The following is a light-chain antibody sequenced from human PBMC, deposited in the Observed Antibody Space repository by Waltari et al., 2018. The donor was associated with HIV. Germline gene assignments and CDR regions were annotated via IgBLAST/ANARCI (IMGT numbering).Light chain of an antibody. CDR2: DVS. J-gene: IGLJ2*01. CDR1: SSDVGGYNY. CDR3: ISYTISSPLV. Sequence: QSALTQPASVSGSPGQSITISCTGTSSDVGGYNYVSWYQQHPGKAPKLKIYDVSNLPSGFSNPFSGSKSGNTASLTISGLQAEDEADYSCISYTISSPLVFGGGTNLTVV. V-gene: IGLV2-14*01.